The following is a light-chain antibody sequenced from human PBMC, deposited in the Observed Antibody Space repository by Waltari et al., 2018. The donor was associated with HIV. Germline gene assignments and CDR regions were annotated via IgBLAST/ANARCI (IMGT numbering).Light chain of an antibody. J-gene: IGLJ1*01. CDR1: NIGSKG. CDR2: YDS. CDR3: QLWDGTGDHPGV. Sequence: SYVLTQPPSVSVAPGKTARITCGGNNIGSKGVHWYQQKPGQAPVLVIYYDSHRPSGSPGRFSGSKSGNTATLTISRVEAGDEADYYCQLWDGTGDHPGVFGTGTQVTVL. V-gene: IGLV3-21*04.